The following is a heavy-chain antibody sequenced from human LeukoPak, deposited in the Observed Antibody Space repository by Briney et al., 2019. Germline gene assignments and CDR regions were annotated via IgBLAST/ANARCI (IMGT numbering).Heavy chain of an antibody. CDR1: GFTVSSNY. CDR3: ARETLEINYYGSGSFNNWFDP. J-gene: IGHJ5*02. D-gene: IGHD3-10*01. V-gene: IGHV3-53*01. CDR2: IYSGGST. Sequence: GGSLRLSCAASGFTVSSNYMSWVRQAPGKGLEWVSVIYSGGSTYYADSVKGRFTISRDNSKNTLYLQMNSLRAEDTAVYYCARETLEINYYGSGSFNNWFDPWGQGTLVTVSS.